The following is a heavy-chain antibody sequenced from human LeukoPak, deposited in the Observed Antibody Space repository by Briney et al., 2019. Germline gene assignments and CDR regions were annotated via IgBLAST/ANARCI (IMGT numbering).Heavy chain of an antibody. J-gene: IGHJ3*02. Sequence: SETLSLTCAVYGGSFSGYYWSWIRQAPGKGLEWIGKIDESGSTNYSPSLKNRVSISVDRSKNQFSLKLSSVTAADTAVYYCASTYCSSTSCYAFDIWGQGTMVTVSS. CDR1: GGSFSGYY. D-gene: IGHD2-2*01. V-gene: IGHV4-34*01. CDR3: ASTYCSSTSCYAFDI. CDR2: IDESGST.